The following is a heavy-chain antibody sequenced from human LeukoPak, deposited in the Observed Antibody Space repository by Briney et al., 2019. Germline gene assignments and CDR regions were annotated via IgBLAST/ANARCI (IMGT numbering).Heavy chain of an antibody. CDR3: ARKRKVSNNWFDP. Sequence: GASVKVSCKASGYTFTSYDINWVRQAPGKGLEWMGWMNPISGITGYAQKFQGRVTMTRNTSISTAYMELSSLRSEDTAVYYCARKRKVSNNWFDPWGQGTLVTVSS. D-gene: IGHD1-14*01. CDR2: MNPISGIT. CDR1: GYTFTSYD. V-gene: IGHV1-8*01. J-gene: IGHJ5*02.